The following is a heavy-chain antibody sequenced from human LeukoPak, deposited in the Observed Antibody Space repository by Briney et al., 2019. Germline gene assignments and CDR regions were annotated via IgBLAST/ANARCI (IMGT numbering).Heavy chain of an antibody. V-gene: IGHV4-34*01. J-gene: IGHJ3*02. Sequence: PSETLSLTCAVYGGSFSGYYWSWIRQPPGKGLEWIGEINHSGSTNYNPSLKSRVTISVDTSKNQFSLKLSSVTAADTAVYYCARFPPGNYGSGSYYLNAFDIWGQGTMVTVSS. CDR2: INHSGST. CDR3: ARFPPGNYGSGSYYLNAFDI. D-gene: IGHD3-10*01. CDR1: GGSFSGYY.